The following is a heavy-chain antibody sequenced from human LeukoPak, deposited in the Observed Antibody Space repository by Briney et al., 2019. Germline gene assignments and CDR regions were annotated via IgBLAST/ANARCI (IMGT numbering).Heavy chain of an antibody. V-gene: IGHV3-33*01. Sequence: PGRSLRLSCAASGFTFSSYGMHWVRQAPGKGLEWVAVIWYDGSNKYYADSVKGRFTISRDNSKNTLYLQMNSLRAEDTAVYYCARDSVGASDWGQGTLVTVSS. CDR2: IWYDGSNK. CDR1: GFTFSSYG. D-gene: IGHD1-26*01. J-gene: IGHJ4*02. CDR3: ARDSVGASD.